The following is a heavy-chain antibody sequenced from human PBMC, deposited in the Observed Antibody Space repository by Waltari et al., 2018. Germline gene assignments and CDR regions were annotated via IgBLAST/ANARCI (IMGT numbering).Heavy chain of an antibody. V-gene: IGHV4-39*07. Sequence: QLQLQESGPGLVKPSETLSLTCTVSGGSISSSSYYWGWIRQPPGKGLEWIGSIYYSGRTSSNPSLKSRVTISVDTSKNQFSLKLSSVTAADTAVYYCARDGDRSSTLLGWFDPWGQGTLVTVSS. J-gene: IGHJ5*02. CDR3: ARDGDRSSTLLGWFDP. D-gene: IGHD2-2*01. CDR1: GGSISSSSYY. CDR2: IYYSGRT.